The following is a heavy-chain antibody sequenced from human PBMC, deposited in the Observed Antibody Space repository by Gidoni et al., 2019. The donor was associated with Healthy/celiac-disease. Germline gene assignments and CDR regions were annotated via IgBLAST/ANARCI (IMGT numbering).Heavy chain of an antibody. V-gene: IGHV4-34*01. J-gene: IGHJ4*02. CDR2: ITHSGFT. CDR1: GGSFSGYY. Sequence: QVQLQQWGAGLLKPSETLSLTCAVYGGSFSGYYWIWLRPPPGKGLEWIGEITHSGFTNYNPSLKSRGTISVDTSKNQFSLKVTSVTAADTAVYYCARGYCSSTSCSVGIDYWGQGTLVTVSS. D-gene: IGHD2-2*01. CDR3: ARGYCSSTSCSVGIDY.